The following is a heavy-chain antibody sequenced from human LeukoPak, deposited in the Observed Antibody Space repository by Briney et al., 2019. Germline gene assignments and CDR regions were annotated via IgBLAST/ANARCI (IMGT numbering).Heavy chain of an antibody. Sequence: SETLSLTCTVSGGSISSYYWSWIRQPPGKGLEWIGYIYYSGSANYNPSLKSRVTISVDTSKNQFSLKLSSVTAADTAVYYCARDDNAFDIWGQGTMVTVSS. CDR3: ARDDNAFDI. CDR1: GGSISSYY. V-gene: IGHV4-59*01. CDR2: IYYSGSA. J-gene: IGHJ3*02. D-gene: IGHD3-22*01.